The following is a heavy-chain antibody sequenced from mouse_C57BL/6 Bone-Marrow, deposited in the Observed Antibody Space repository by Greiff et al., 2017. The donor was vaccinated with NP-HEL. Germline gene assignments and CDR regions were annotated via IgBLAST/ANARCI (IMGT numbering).Heavy chain of an antibody. CDR3: ARSGGLRRNYFDY. CDR1: GYAFTNYL. D-gene: IGHD2-4*01. J-gene: IGHJ2*01. V-gene: IGHV1-54*01. Sequence: QVHVKQSGAELVRPGTSVKVFCKASGYAFTNYLIEWVKQRPGQGLEWIGVINPGSGGTNYNEKFKGKATLTADKSSSTAYMQLSSLTSEDSAVYFCARSGGLRRNYFDYWGQGTTLTVSS. CDR2: INPGSGGT.